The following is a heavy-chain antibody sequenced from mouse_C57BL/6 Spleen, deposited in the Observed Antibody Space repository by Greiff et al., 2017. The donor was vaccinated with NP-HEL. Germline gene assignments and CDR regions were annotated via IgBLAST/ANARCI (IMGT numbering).Heavy chain of an antibody. Sequence: EVKLMESGPGLVKPSQSLSLTCSVTGYSITSGYYWNWIRQFPGNKLEWMGYISYDGSNNYNPSLKNRISITRDTSKNQFFLKLKSVTTEDTATYYCAREPYYYGSSLYAMDYWGQGTSVTVSS. J-gene: IGHJ4*01. CDR2: ISYDGSN. V-gene: IGHV3-6*01. CDR3: AREPYYYGSSLYAMDY. D-gene: IGHD1-1*01. CDR1: GYSITSGYY.